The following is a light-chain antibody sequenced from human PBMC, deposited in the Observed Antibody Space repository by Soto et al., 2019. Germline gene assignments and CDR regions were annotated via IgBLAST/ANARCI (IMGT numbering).Light chain of an antibody. CDR1: QTISSY. J-gene: IGKJ1*01. CDR3: KQSYNTPRT. Sequence: DIQMTQSPSSLSASVGDRVTITCRASQTISSYLNWYQQKPGKAPKILIYAASSWQSGVPSRFSGSGSGTDFTLTISSLQPEDFATYFCKQSYNTPRTFGQGTKVDIK. CDR2: AAS. V-gene: IGKV1-39*01.